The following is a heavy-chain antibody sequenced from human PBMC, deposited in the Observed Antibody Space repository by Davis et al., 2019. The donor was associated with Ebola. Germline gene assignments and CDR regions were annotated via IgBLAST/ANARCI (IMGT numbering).Heavy chain of an antibody. V-gene: IGHV1-46*03. CDR2: INPSGSST. Sequence: ASVTVSCKASGYTLTNYYMHWVRQAPGQGLAWMGMINPSGSSTTYAQKFQGRVTMTRDTSTSTVYMDLSSLRSEDTAVYFCASGSLGYWGQGTLVSVSS. J-gene: IGHJ4*02. CDR1: GYTLTNYY. CDR3: ASGSLGY. D-gene: IGHD1-1*01.